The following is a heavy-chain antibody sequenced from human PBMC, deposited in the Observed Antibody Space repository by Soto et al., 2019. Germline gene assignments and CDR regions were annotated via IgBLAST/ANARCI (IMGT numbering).Heavy chain of an antibody. CDR2: RKHNSGNT. J-gene: IGHJ6*02. D-gene: IGHD6-19*01. CDR1: GYTFTSYD. V-gene: IGHV1-8*01. CDR3: ALRPNQLLVPYGMDV. Sequence: QVQLVQSGAEVKKPGASVKVSCKASGYTFTSYDINWVRQATGPGLEWMGWRKHNSGNTGYAQKFQGRVTMTRHTSISTDYMGLSSLRSEDTAVYYCALRPNQLLVPYGMDVWGQGTTVTVSS.